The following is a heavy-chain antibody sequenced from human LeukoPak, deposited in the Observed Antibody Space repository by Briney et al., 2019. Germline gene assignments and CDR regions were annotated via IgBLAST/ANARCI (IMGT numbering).Heavy chain of an antibody. CDR1: GYTFTGYY. J-gene: IGHJ3*02. CDR3: ASSMIVVAPNAFDI. D-gene: IGHD3-22*01. Sequence: ASVKVSCKASGYTFTGYYMHWVRQAPGQGLEWMGWINPNSGGTNYAQKFQGRVTMTRDTSISTAYMELSRLRSDDTAVYYCASSMIVVAPNAFDIWGQGTMVTVSS. CDR2: INPNSGGT. V-gene: IGHV1-2*02.